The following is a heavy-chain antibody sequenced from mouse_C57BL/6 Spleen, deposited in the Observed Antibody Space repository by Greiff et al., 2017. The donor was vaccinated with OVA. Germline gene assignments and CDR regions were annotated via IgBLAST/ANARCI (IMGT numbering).Heavy chain of an antibody. CDR1: GYSITGYY. V-gene: IGHV1-42*01. Sequence: VKLQQSGPELVKPGASVTISCKASGYSITGYYLNWVKQRPEKSLEWIGEINTSTGGNNYNQKFKDKATLTVDKSTSKAYMKLKILTSEYSAVYYCARWSYDGYYDFAYWGQGTLVTVSA. D-gene: IGHD2-3*01. CDR3: ARWSYDGYYDFAY. J-gene: IGHJ3*01. CDR2: INTSTGGN.